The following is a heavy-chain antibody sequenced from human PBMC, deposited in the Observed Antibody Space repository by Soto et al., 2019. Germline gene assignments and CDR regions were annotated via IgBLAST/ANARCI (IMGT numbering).Heavy chain of an antibody. Sequence: EASVKVSCKTSGYIFSGYSISWVRQAPGQGLEWMGGIIPVFGTTNYAQRFHGRVTITADKSTSTVYMELYSLKSEDTAVYYCARDLGSGYDPGDYWG. CDR3: ARDLGSGYDPGDY. J-gene: IGHJ4*01. CDR1: GYIFSGYS. D-gene: IGHD5-12*01. V-gene: IGHV1-69*06. CDR2: IIPVFGTT.